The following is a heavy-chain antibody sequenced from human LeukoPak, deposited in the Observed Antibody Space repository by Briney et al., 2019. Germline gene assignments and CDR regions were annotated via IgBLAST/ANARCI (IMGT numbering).Heavy chain of an antibody. V-gene: IGHV4-4*07. D-gene: IGHD6-19*01. CDR3: ARDSQWLVRGTFDY. J-gene: IGHJ4*02. CDR2: IYTSGST. Sequence: SETLSLTCTVSGVSITSYYWSWIRQPAGKGLEWIGRIYTSGSTNYNPSLKSRVTMSVDTSKNQFSLKLSSVTAADTAVYYCARDSQWLVRGTFDYWGQGTLVTVSS. CDR1: GVSITSYY.